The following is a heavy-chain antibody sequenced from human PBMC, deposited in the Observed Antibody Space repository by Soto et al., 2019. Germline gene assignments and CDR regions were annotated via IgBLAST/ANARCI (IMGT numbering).Heavy chain of an antibody. D-gene: IGHD2-2*01. J-gene: IGHJ6*03. V-gene: IGHV4-39*01. Sequence: SETLSLTCTVSGGSISSSSYYWGWIRQPPGKGLEWIGSIYYSGSTYYNPSLKSRVTISVDTSKNQFSLKLSSVTAADTAVYYCARRATRGPNYYYYYYMDVWGKGTTVTVSS. CDR3: ARRATRGPNYYYYYYMDV. CDR1: GGSISSSSYY. CDR2: IYYSGST.